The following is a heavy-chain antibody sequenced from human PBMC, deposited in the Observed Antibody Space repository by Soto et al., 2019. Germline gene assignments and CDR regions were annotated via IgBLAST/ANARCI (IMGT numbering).Heavy chain of an antibody. V-gene: IGHV3-48*01. CDR2: ISSSSSTI. CDR3: ARPLTPIAAAGTGYAFDI. D-gene: IGHD6-13*01. J-gene: IGHJ3*02. Sequence: GGSLRLSCAASGFTFSSYSMNWVRQAPGKGLEWVSYISSSSSTIYYADSVKGRFTISRDNAKNSLYLQMNSLRAEDTAVYYCARPLTPIAAAGTGYAFDIWGQGTMVTVSS. CDR1: GFTFSSYS.